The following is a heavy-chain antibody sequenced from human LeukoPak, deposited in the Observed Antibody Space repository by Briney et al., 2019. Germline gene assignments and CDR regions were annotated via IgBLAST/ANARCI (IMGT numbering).Heavy chain of an antibody. D-gene: IGHD1-7*01. V-gene: IGHV1-18*01. Sequence: GASVKVSCKASGYTFTSYGISWVGQAPGQGLEWMGWISAYNGNTNYAQKLQGRVTMTTDTSTSTAYMELRSLRSDDTAVYYCARAVGITGTRGRWFDPWGQGTLVTVSS. CDR3: ARAVGITGTRGRWFDP. CDR1: GYTFTSYG. J-gene: IGHJ5*02. CDR2: ISAYNGNT.